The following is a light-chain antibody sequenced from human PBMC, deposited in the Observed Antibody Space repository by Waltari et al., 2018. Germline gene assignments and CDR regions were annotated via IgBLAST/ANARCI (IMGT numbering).Light chain of an antibody. CDR1: SSDVGGYTY. CDR3: CSYAGRYTWV. V-gene: IGLV2-11*01. CDR2: DVS. J-gene: IGLJ3*02. Sequence: QSALTQPRSVSGSPGQSVTISCTRTSSDVGGYTYVSWFQQHPGKAPKLMIHDVSKRPSGVPDRFSGSKSGNTASLTISGLQADDETDYYCCSYAGRYTWVFGGGTKLTVL.